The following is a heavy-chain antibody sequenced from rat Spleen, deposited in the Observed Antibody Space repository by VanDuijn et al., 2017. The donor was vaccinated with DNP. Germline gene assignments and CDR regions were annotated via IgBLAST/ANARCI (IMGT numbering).Heavy chain of an antibody. V-gene: IGHV2-15*01. CDR1: GFSLTSYS. CDR2: MWYDGDT. J-gene: IGHJ3*01. D-gene: IGHD1-5*01. CDR3: TRGIGTTHWFAY. Sequence: QVQLKESGPGLVQPSETLSLTCTVSGFSLTSYSVSWVRQPSGKGPEWMGRMWYDGDTAYNSALKSRLSISRDTSKSQVFLKMNSLQTEDTAIYFCTRGIGTTHWFAYWGQGTLVTVSS.